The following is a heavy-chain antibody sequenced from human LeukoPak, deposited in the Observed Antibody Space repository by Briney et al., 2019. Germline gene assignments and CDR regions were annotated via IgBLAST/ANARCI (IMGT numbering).Heavy chain of an antibody. CDR2: IYYTGST. CDR1: GGSISSSSYY. V-gene: IGHV4-39*07. D-gene: IGHD2-2*01. CDR3: ARGPPDCSSTSCYAFDAFDI. Sequence: KSSETLSLTCTVSGGSISSSSYYWGWIRQPPGKGPEWIGNIYYTGSTYYNPSLKSRVTISVETSKNQFSLKLTSVTAADTAVYYCARGPPDCSSTSCYAFDAFDIWGQGTMVTVSS. J-gene: IGHJ3*02.